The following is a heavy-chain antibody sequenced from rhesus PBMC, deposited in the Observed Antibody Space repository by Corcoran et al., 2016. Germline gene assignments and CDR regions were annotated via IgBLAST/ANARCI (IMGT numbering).Heavy chain of an antibody. CDR2: INRGGDST. CDR3: VSGDYNIWTGYRYFDY. J-gene: IGHJ4*01. V-gene: IGHV3S5*01. Sequence: EVQLVETGGGLVQTGGFLKTSCAASEFTFSSYGMRWGRQAPGEGRAGVSTINRGGDSTYYADSVKDRFTISRDNSKNTLSLQMNSLRAEDTAVYYCVSGDYNIWTGYRYFDYWGQGVLVTVSS. CDR1: EFTFSSYG. D-gene: IGHD3-3*01.